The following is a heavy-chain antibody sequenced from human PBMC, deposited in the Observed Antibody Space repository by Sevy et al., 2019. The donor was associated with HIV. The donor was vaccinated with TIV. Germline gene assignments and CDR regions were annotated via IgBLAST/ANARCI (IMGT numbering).Heavy chain of an antibody. J-gene: IGHJ6*03. Sequence: GESLKISCAASGFTFSSYAMSWVRQAPGKGLEWVSAISGSGGSTYYADSVKGRFTISRDNSKNTLYLQMNSLRAEDTAVYYCAKKDKDCSSTSCYYNYYYYMDVWGKGTTVTVSS. CDR2: ISGSGGST. CDR3: AKKDKDCSSTSCYYNYYYYMDV. CDR1: GFTFSSYA. D-gene: IGHD2-2*01. V-gene: IGHV3-23*01.